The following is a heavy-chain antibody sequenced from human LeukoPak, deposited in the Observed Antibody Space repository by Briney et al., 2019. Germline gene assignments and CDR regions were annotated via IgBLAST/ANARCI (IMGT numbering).Heavy chain of an antibody. J-gene: IGHJ4*02. CDR2: VYHSGST. V-gene: IGHV4-38-2*02. CDR3: ARDIVVVPAVTNENFDY. CDR1: GDSISSGYY. D-gene: IGHD2-2*01. Sequence: KPSETLSLTCAVSGDSISSGYYWGWIRQPPGKGLEWIGSVYHSGSTYYNPSLKSRVTISVDTSKYQFSLKLSSVTAADTAVYYCARDIVVVPAVTNENFDYWGQGTLVTVSS.